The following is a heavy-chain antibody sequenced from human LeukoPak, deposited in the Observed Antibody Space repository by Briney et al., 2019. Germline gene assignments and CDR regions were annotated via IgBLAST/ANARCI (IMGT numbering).Heavy chain of an antibody. D-gene: IGHD3-10*01. CDR3: ARIGDRITMVRGDYYFDY. J-gene: IGHJ4*02. V-gene: IGHV3-48*04. CDR2: ISSSGDTI. Sequence: PGGSLRLSCAASGFTFSSYTMNSVRQAPGKGLEWVSYISSSGDTIYYADSVKGRFAISRDNAKNSLYLQMNSLRAEDTAVYYCARIGDRITMVRGDYYFDYWGQGTLVTVSS. CDR1: GFTFSSYT.